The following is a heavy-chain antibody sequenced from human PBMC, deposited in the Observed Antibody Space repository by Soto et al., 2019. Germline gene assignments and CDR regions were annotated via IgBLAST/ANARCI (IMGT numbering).Heavy chain of an antibody. V-gene: IGHV4-30-2*01. D-gene: IGHD3-10*01. Sequence: QLQLQESGSGLVNPSQTLSLTCAVSGVSISSGGYSWSWIRQPPVQGLEWIGYIYHSGSTYYNPSLKRRVRISGDRSKNQFSLKLSSVTAEDKAVYYCARAHGSGWGSFDIWGSGTMVNVSS. J-gene: IGHJ3*02. CDR3: ARAHGSGWGSFDI. CDR1: GVSISSGGYS. CDR2: IYHSGST.